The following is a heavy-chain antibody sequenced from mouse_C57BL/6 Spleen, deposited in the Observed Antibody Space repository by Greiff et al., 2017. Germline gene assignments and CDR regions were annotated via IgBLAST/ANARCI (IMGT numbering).Heavy chain of an antibody. J-gene: IGHJ4*01. CDR1: GYTFTSYW. V-gene: IGHV1-64*01. CDR2: IHPNSGST. CDR3: ARDTTVAMDY. Sequence: VQLQQPGPELVKPGASVKLSCKASGYTFTSYWMHWVKQRPGQGLEWIGMIHPNSGSTNYNEKFKSKATLTVDKSSSTAYMQLSGLTSEDSAVYYCARDTTVAMDYWGQGASVTVAT. D-gene: IGHD1-1*01.